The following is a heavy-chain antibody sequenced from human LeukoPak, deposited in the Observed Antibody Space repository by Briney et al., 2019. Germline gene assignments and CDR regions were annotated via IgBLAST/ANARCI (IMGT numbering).Heavy chain of an antibody. CDR2: ISAFNGNT. J-gene: IGHJ4*02. V-gene: IGHV1-18*01. Sequence: ASVKASCKASGHTLSSYGFTWVRQAPGQGLEWLGWISAFNGNTNIAQRVQGRVTLTRDTSTSIAHMELRRLTSDDTAVYYCATVQPAAAHFQYWGPGTLVSVST. CDR1: GHTLSSYG. CDR3: ATVQPAAAHFQY. D-gene: IGHD2-2*01.